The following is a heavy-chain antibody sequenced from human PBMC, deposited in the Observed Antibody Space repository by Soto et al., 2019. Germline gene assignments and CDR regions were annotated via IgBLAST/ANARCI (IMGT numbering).Heavy chain of an antibody. D-gene: IGHD2-15*01. CDR2: IIPILGIA. CDR3: ARDLEYLRSCSGGSCSSRGVRFDP. CDR1: GGTFSSYT. J-gene: IGHJ5*02. Sequence: GASVKVSCKASGGTFSSYTISWVRQAPGQGLEWMGRIIPILGIANYAQKYQSRVTITADKSTSTDYMELSSLRSEDLAVYYCARDLEYLRSCSGGSCSSRGVRFDPWGQGTLVTVSS. V-gene: IGHV1-69*04.